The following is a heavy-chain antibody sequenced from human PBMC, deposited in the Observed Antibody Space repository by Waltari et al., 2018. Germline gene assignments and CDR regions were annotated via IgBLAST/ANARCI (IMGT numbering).Heavy chain of an antibody. J-gene: IGHJ4*02. D-gene: IGHD7-27*01. CDR2: FDHEDAET. Sequence: QVQLVQSGAEVKKPGAPVRISCKISGYSLTALSVHWVRQAPGKGLEWMGGFDHEDAETIVAQRFQGRVTMTEETSPETAYMELSSLSSEDTAVYFCAAKEAWGNRAFDYWGQGTLVTVSS. CDR1: GYSLTALS. CDR3: AAKEAWGNRAFDY. V-gene: IGHV1-24*01.